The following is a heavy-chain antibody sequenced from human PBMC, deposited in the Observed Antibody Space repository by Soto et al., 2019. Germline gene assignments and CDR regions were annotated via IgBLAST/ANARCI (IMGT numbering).Heavy chain of an antibody. J-gene: IGHJ4*02. CDR2: IYYSGST. CDR1: GGSISSSSYY. V-gene: IGHV4-39*01. D-gene: IGHD6-19*01. CDR3: ARHSSGWFLFDY. Sequence: QVQLQESGPGLVKPSETLSLTCTVSGGSISSSSYYWGWIRQPPGKGLEWIGSIYYSGSTYYNPSLKSRVTISVDTSKNQFSLKLSSVTAADTAVYYCARHSSGWFLFDYWGQGTLVTVSS.